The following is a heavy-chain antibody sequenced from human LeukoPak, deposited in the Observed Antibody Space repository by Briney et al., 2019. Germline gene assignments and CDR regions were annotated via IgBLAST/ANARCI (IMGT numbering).Heavy chain of an antibody. Sequence: ASVKVSCKASGYTFTSYYMHWVRQAPGQGLEWMGIINPSGGSTSYAQKFQGRVTMTRDTSTSTVYMELSSLRSEDTAVYYCATTSDCSGGSCYPKNWFDPWGQGTLVTVSS. D-gene: IGHD2-15*01. CDR1: GYTFTSYY. J-gene: IGHJ5*02. CDR2: INPSGGST. V-gene: IGHV1-46*01. CDR3: ATTSDCSGGSCYPKNWFDP.